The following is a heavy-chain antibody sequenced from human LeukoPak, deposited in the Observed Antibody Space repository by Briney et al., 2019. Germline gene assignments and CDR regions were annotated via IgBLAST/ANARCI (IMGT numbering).Heavy chain of an antibody. CDR3: ARGGYGAYMG. V-gene: IGHV3-74*01. J-gene: IGHJ4*02. CDR1: GFTVSTNS. CDR2: LNSDGSIT. D-gene: IGHD4-17*01. Sequence: GGSLRLSCTVSGFTVSTNSMSWVRQAPGKGLVWVSGLNSDGSITGYVDSVKGRFTISRDNAKNTLYLQMNTLRAEDTAVYYCARGGYGAYMGWGQGNLVTVSS.